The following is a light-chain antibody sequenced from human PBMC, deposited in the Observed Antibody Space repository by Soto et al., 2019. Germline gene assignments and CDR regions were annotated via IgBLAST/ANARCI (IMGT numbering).Light chain of an antibody. CDR3: QQSARVPRT. J-gene: IGKJ2*01. V-gene: IGKV1-39*01. Sequence: DIQMTQSPSSLSASVGGGVTITCRASQTINTYLNWYQQKPGKAPKLLIHSASSFQSGVPSRFSGSGSGTDFTLTISSLQPEDFATYYCQQSARVPRTFGQGTKLEIK. CDR1: QTINTY. CDR2: SAS.